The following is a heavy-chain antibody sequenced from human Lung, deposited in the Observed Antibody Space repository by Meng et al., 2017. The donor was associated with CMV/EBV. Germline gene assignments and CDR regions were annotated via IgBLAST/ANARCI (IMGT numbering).Heavy chain of an antibody. V-gene: IGHV1-69*05. CDR3: VRDCSVASCYDFYYYGMDV. D-gene: IGHD2-2*01. CDR1: GGTFNSYS. CDR2: SIPMYATV. J-gene: IGHJ6*02. Sequence: KISCKASGGTFNSYSISWVRQAPGQGLEWMGGSIPMYATVNYAQKFQGRVTITTDESASTAYMELSSLRSEDTGVYYCVRDCSVASCYDFYYYGMDVWGRGTTVTVSS.